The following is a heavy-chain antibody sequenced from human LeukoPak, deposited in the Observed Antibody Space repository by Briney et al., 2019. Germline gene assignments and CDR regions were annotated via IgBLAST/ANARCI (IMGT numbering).Heavy chain of an antibody. CDR2: TIPNYGTA. CDR3: AREIGLSSSGWYERMRKRNGLDV. CDR1: GGTFSSYV. D-gene: IGHD6-19*01. V-gene: IGHV1-69*13. Sequence: GGSVKVSCKASGGTFSSYVISWVRQAPGQGLEWMGGTIPNYGTANYAQKFQGRVTITADEPTSTAYMELSSLRSEDTAIYYCAREIGLSSSGWYERMRKRNGLDVWGQGTTLTVSS. J-gene: IGHJ6*02.